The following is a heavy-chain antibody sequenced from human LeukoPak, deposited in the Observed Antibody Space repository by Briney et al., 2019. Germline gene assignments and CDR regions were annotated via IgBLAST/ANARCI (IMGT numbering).Heavy chain of an antibody. V-gene: IGHV3-23*01. CDR1: GFTFTSYG. CDR3: AKLKGSSWYGAGDY. D-gene: IGHD6-13*01. Sequence: GGPLSLSCAASGFTFTSYGMIWVRQAPGKGLDWVSTITGSGVSTYYADSVKGRFTISRDNSKNTLFLKMNSLRAEDTAIYYCAKLKGSSWYGAGDYWGQGALVTVSS. J-gene: IGHJ4*02. CDR2: ITGSGVST.